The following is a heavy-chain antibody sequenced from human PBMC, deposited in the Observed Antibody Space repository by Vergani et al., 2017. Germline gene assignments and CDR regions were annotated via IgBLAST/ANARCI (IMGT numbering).Heavy chain of an antibody. Sequence: EVQLVESGGGLEQPGRSLRVSCRASGFTFTDYGISWVRQAPGKGLEWVGFVRNKEDGGTPEHAASVKGRFTISRDDSKAIAYLQMSSLKAEDTAVYYCTRDRLDDSYAYFDYWGQGTLVTVSP. V-gene: IGHV3-49*04. CDR2: VRNKEDGGTP. D-gene: IGHD3-16*01. CDR1: GFTFTDYG. J-gene: IGHJ4*02. CDR3: TRDRLDDSYAYFDY.